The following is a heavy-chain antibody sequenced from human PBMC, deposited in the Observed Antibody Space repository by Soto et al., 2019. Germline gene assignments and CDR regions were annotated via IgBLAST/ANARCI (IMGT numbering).Heavy chain of an antibody. Sequence: QVQLQQWGAGLLKPSETLSLTCAVYGGSFSGYYWSWIRQPPGKGLEWIGEINHSGSTNYNPSLKSRVTISVDTSKNQFSLKLSSVTAADTAVYYCARAGFSRSWYVRFYFDYWGQGTLVTVSS. J-gene: IGHJ4*02. CDR2: INHSGST. CDR3: ARAGFSRSWYVRFYFDY. D-gene: IGHD6-13*01. V-gene: IGHV4-34*01. CDR1: GGSFSGYY.